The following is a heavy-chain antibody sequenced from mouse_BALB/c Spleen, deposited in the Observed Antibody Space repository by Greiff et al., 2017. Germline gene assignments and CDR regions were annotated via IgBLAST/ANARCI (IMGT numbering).Heavy chain of an antibody. Sequence: VHLVESGPELVKPGASVRISCKASGYTFTSYYIHWVKQRPGQGLEWIGWIYPGNVNTKYNEKFKGKATLTADKSSSTAYMQLSSLTSEDSAVYFCARDWEDGYSYWYFDVWGAGTTVTVSS. CDR1: GYTFTSYY. CDR2: IYPGNVNT. V-gene: IGHV1S56*01. D-gene: IGHD2-3*01. CDR3: ARDWEDGYSYWYFDV. J-gene: IGHJ1*01.